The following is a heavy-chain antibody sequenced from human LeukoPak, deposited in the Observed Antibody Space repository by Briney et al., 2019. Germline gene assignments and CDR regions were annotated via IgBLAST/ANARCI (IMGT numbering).Heavy chain of an antibody. CDR2: ISSSSSYI. J-gene: IGHJ6*02. V-gene: IGHV3-21*01. CDR1: GFTFSSYS. D-gene: IGHD3-10*01. CDR3: ARDLGRRYYGQPYGMDV. Sequence: PGGSLRLSCAASGFTFSSYSMNWVRQAPGKGLEWVSSISSSSSYIYYADSVKGRFTLSRDNAKNSLYLQMNSLRAEDTAVYYCARDLGRRYYGQPYGMDVWGQGTTVTVSS.